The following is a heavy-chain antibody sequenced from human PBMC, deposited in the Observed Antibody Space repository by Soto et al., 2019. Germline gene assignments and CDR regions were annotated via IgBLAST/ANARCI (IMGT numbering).Heavy chain of an antibody. V-gene: IGHV1-69*01. CDR3: ARRGGGGYDAFDI. Sequence: QVQLVQSGAEVKKPGSSVKVSCKASGGTFSSYAISWVRQAPGQGLEWMGGIIPIFGTANYAQKFQGRVTVAADEYTSTAYMELSSLRSEDTAVYYCARRGGGGYDAFDIWGQGTMVTVSS. CDR2: IIPIFGTA. D-gene: IGHD2-15*01. CDR1: GGTFSSYA. J-gene: IGHJ3*02.